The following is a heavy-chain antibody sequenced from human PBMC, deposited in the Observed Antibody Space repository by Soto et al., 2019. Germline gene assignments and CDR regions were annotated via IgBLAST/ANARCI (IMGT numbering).Heavy chain of an antibody. CDR3: ARGDVGVAPRPLVY. V-gene: IGHV3-66*01. Sequence: EVQLVESGGGLVQPGGSLRLSCAASGFTVSNNYMNWVRQAPGKGLQWVSVIYSGDSTYYADSVKGRFTISRDHSENTLYLQMNSLRVGDTAVYYCARGDVGVAPRPLVYWGQGTLVTVSS. D-gene: IGHD2-21*01. CDR2: IYSGDST. J-gene: IGHJ4*02. CDR1: GFTVSNNY.